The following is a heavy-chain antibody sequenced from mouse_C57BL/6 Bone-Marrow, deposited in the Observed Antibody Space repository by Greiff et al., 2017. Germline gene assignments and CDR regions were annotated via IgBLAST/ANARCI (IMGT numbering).Heavy chain of an antibody. V-gene: IGHV1-81*01. Sequence: VNVVESGAELARPGASVKLSCKASGYTFTSYGISWVKPRTGQGLEWIGEIYPRSGNTYYNEKFKGQATLTADKSASTAYMELRSLTSEDSAVYVCALYYYGSRDYWGQGTTLTVSS. CDR3: ALYYYGSRDY. CDR2: IYPRSGNT. D-gene: IGHD1-1*01. CDR1: GYTFTSYG. J-gene: IGHJ2*01.